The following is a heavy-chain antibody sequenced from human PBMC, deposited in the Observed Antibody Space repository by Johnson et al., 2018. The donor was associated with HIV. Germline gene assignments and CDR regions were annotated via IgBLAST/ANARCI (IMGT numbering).Heavy chain of an antibody. CDR1: GFTFDDYG. CDR3: ARDLKSYYDSSGYFDAFDI. J-gene: IGHJ3*02. CDR2: ISWNSGSI. V-gene: IGHV3-20*04. Sequence: VQLVESGGGVVRPGGSLRLSCAASGFTFDDYGMSWVRQAPGKGLEWVSGISWNSGSIGYADSVKGRFTISRDNAKNSLYLQMNSLRAEDTALYYCARDLKSYYDSSGYFDAFDIWGQGTLVTVSS. D-gene: IGHD3-22*01.